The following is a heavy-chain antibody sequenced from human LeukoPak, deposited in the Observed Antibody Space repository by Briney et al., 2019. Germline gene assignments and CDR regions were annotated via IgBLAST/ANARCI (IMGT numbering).Heavy chain of an antibody. Sequence: GGSLRLSCAASGFTFSNAWMSWGRQAPGKGLEWVGRIKSKTDGGTTDYPPPVKCRSTIPREDSKNTPHLKMNSLKTEDTAVYYCTTESPTYYWGQGTLVTVSS. CDR3: TTESPTYY. CDR1: GFTFSNAW. J-gene: IGHJ4*02. CDR2: IKSKTDGGTT. V-gene: IGHV3-15*01.